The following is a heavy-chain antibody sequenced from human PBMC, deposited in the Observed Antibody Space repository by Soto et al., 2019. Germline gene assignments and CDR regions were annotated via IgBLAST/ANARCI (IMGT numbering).Heavy chain of an antibody. V-gene: IGHV3-7*01. CDR2: MNQDGSES. D-gene: IGHD1-26*01. J-gene: IGHJ4*02. Sequence: EVQLVESGGGLVQPGGSLRLSCAASGFSLSSYWMSWVRQAPGKGLEWVANMNQDGSESDYVGSVKGRFTFTRDNAKNPLYLQMNGLRAEDSAVYYCARLSTSAGRRELACWGQGTLVTVSS. CDR3: ARLSTSAGRRELAC. CDR1: GFSLSSYW.